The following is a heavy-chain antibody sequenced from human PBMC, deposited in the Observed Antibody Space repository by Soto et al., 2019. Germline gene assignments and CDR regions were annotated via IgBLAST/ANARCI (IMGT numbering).Heavy chain of an antibody. J-gene: IGHJ5*02. Sequence: GGSLRLSCAASGFAFSGYAMSWVRQAPGKGLEWVSAISGSGDTTYYADTVEGRFTISRDNSKNTVNLQINGLRADDTAVYYCAKDPLRNGLYGFDPWGQGTPVTVSS. CDR3: AKDPLRNGLYGFDP. D-gene: IGHD5-12*01. CDR1: GFAFSGYA. V-gene: IGHV3-23*01. CDR2: ISGSGDTT.